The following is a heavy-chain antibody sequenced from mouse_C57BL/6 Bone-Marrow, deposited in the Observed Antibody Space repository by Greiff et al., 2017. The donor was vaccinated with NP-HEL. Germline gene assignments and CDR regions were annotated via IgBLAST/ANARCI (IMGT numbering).Heavy chain of an antibody. CDR3: ARWSSGYVFDY. CDR2: IYPGGGYT. Sequence: VKLQESGAELVRPGTSVKMSCKASGYTFTNYWIGWAKQRPGHGLEWIGDIYPGGGYTNYNEKFKGKATLTADKSSSTAYMQFSSLTSEDSAIYYCARWSSGYVFDYWGQGTTLTVSS. V-gene: IGHV1-63*01. D-gene: IGHD3-2*02. J-gene: IGHJ2*01. CDR1: GYTFTNYW.